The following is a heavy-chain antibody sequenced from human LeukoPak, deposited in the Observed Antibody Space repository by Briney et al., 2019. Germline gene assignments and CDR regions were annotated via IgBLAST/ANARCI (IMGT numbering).Heavy chain of an antibody. J-gene: IGHJ4*02. V-gene: IGHV3-48*03. Sequence: GGSLRLSCAASGFTFSSYEMNWVRQAPGKGLEWVSYISSSGSTIYYADSVKGRFTISRDNAKNSLYLQTNSLRAEDTAVYYCAREDSYGYFDYWGQGTLVTVSS. CDR1: GFTFSSYE. CDR2: ISSSGSTI. D-gene: IGHD5-18*01. CDR3: AREDSYGYFDY.